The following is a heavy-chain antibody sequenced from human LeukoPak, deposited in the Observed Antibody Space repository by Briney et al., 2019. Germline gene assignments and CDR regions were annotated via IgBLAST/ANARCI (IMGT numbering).Heavy chain of an antibody. Sequence: LAGGSLRLSCAASGFTFSSYAMHWVRQAPGKGLEWVAVISYDGSNKYYADSVKGRFTISRDNSKNTLYLQMNSLRAEDTAVYYCAKAAFLTGYYLRAFDIWGQGTMVTVSS. V-gene: IGHV3-30*04. CDR2: ISYDGSNK. J-gene: IGHJ3*02. CDR1: GFTFSSYA. D-gene: IGHD3-9*01. CDR3: AKAAFLTGYYLRAFDI.